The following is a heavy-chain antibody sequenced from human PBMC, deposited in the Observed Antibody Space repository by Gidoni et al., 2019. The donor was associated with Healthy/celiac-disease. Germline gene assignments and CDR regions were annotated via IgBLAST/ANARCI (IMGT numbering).Heavy chain of an antibody. J-gene: IGHJ6*03. CDR2: ISYDGSNK. CDR3: ARGPSYYYYMDV. Sequence: QVQLVESGGGVVQPGRSLRLSCAASGFTFRSYAMHWVRQAPGKGLEWVAVISYDGSNKYYADSVKGRFTISRDNSKNTLYLQMNSLRAEDTAVYYCARGPSYYYYMDVWGKGTTVTVSS. CDR1: GFTFRSYA. V-gene: IGHV3-30-3*01.